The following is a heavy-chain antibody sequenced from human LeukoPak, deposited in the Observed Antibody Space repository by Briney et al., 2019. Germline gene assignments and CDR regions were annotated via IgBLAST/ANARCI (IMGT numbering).Heavy chain of an antibody. CDR1: GFTFSSYA. V-gene: IGHV3-30-3*01. D-gene: IGHD6-13*01. J-gene: IGHJ4*02. CDR3: ARETFGGRIAAAGTGNDY. Sequence: PGGSLRLSCAASGFTFSSYAMHWVRQAPGKGLEWVAVISYDGSNKYYADSVKGRFTISRDNSKNTLYLQMNSLRAEDTAVYYCARETFGGRIAAAGTGNDYWGQGTLVTVSS. CDR2: ISYDGSNK.